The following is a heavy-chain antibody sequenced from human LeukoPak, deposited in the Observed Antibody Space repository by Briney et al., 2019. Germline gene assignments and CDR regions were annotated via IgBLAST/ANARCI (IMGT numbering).Heavy chain of an antibody. CDR3: AKDSRSFDRSGYYYPGSFDP. J-gene: IGHJ5*02. CDR1: GFPFSNYA. Sequence: GGSLRLSCAASGFPFSNYAMNWVRLTPGKELQWVSTITDSDDTTYYADSVKGRFTVSRDLSKNPLYLHMNNLRTEDTAIYYRAKDSRSFDRSGYYYPGSFDPWGQGTLVTVSS. D-gene: IGHD3-22*01. V-gene: IGHV3-23*01. CDR2: ITDSDDTT.